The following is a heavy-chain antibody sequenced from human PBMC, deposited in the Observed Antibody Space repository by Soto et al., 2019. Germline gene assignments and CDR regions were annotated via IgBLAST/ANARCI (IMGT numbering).Heavy chain of an antibody. CDR1: GFTFSTYT. V-gene: IGHV3-23*01. CDR3: AKDRQPDGLWPFDH. CDR2: ILGNGGAA. D-gene: IGHD2-8*01. Sequence: EVQLLESGGGLVQPGGSLRLSCAASGFTFSTYTMSWVRQAPGKGLEWVSGILGNGGAAFYADSVTGRFTISRDNSNNMLYLQMYNLRAEDTAIYYCAKDRQPDGLWPFDHWGQGTLRPVSS. J-gene: IGHJ4*02.